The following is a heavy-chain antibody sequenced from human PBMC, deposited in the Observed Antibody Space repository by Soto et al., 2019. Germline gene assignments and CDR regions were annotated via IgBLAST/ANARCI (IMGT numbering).Heavy chain of an antibody. CDR2: INPNSGGT. V-gene: IGHV1-2*04. CDR3: ARDPSPGFYYSYGMDV. CDR1: GYTFTGYY. Sequence: ASVKVSCKASGYTFTGYYMHWVRQAPGQGLEWMGWINPNSGGTNYAQKFQGWVTMTRDTSISTAYMELSRLRSDDTAVYYCARDPSPGFYYSYGMDVWGQGTTVTVSS. J-gene: IGHJ6*02.